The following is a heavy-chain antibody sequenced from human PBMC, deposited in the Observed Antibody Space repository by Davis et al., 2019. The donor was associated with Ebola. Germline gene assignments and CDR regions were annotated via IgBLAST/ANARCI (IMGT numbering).Heavy chain of an antibody. V-gene: IGHV3-73*01. J-gene: IGHJ6*02. CDR1: GFTFSGSA. Sequence: PGGSLRLSCAASGFTFSGSAMHWVRQASGKGLEWVGRIRSKANSYATAYAASVKGRFTISRDDSKNMAYLQMNSLKTEDTAVYYCARGVAWSGYYGMDVWGQGTTVTVSS. D-gene: IGHD3-3*01. CDR3: ARGVAWSGYYGMDV. CDR2: IRSKANSYAT.